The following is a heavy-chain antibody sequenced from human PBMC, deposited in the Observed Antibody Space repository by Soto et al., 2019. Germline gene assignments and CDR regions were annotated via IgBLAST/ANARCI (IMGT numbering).Heavy chain of an antibody. CDR1: GGSVSSGDFY. CDR3: AIRTYGLGLYS. D-gene: IGHD3-10*01. Sequence: SETLSLTCTVSGGSVSSGDFYWSWLRQPPGKRLELIGCISSRGKTDYTPSLKSLVRISVDTSKNQVSLRLTSLTAADTAVYYCAIRTYGLGLYSWGRGALVTVS. CDR2: ISSRGKT. V-gene: IGHV4-61*08. J-gene: IGHJ4*02.